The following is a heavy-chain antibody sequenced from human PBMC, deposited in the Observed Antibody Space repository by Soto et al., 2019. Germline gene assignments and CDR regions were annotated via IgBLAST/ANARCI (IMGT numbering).Heavy chain of an antibody. D-gene: IGHD2-21*01. CDR3: AKDLHTTIPVATGY. J-gene: IGHJ4*02. V-gene: IGHV1-3*01. CDR2: INAGNGNT. CDR1: GYTFTSYA. Sequence: ASVKVSCKASGYTFTSYAMHWVRQAPGQRLEWMGWINAGNGNTKYSQKFQGRVTITRDTSASTAYMELSSLRSEDTTMYYCAKDLHTTIPVATGYWGQAALVTVSS.